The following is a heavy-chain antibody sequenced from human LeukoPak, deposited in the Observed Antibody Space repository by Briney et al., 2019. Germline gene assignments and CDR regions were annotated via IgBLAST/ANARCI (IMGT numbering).Heavy chain of an antibody. CDR1: GGSFSGYY. Sequence: SETLSLTCAVYGGSFSGYYWSWIRRPPGKGLEWIGEINHSGSTNYNPSLKSRVTISVDTSKNQFSLKLSSVTAADTAVYYCASGTDRRFLEWLLYYWGQGTLVTVSS. J-gene: IGHJ4*02. D-gene: IGHD3-3*01. CDR3: ASGTDRRFLEWLLYY. V-gene: IGHV4-34*01. CDR2: INHSGST.